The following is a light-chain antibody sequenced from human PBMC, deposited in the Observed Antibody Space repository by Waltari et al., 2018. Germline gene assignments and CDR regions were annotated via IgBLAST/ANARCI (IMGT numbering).Light chain of an antibody. J-gene: IGLJ3*02. Sequence: QSALTQPASVSGSPGQSITISCTGTSSDVGSYNLVSWYQQHPGKAPKLMIYEGNKRPSGVSNRFSGSKPGNTASLTISGLQGEDEADYHCCSYAGSNTFVVFGGGTKLTVL. CDR3: CSYAGSNTFVV. CDR1: SSDVGSYNL. V-gene: IGLV2-23*03. CDR2: EGN.